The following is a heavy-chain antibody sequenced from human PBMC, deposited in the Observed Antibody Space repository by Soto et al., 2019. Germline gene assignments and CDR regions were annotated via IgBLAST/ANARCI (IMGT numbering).Heavy chain of an antibody. Sequence: PSETLSLTCTVSGGSISSGGYYWSWIRQHPGKGLEWIGYIYYSGSTYYNPSLKSRVTISVDTSKNQFSLKLSSVTAADTAVYYCARAPRRQQLVRGAFDIWGQGTMVTVSS. D-gene: IGHD6-13*01. CDR3: ARAPRRQQLVRGAFDI. V-gene: IGHV4-31*03. CDR2: IYYSGST. J-gene: IGHJ3*02. CDR1: GGSISSGGYY.